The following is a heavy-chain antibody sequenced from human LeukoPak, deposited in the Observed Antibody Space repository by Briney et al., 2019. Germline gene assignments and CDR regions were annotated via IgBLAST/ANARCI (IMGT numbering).Heavy chain of an antibody. D-gene: IGHD6-13*01. CDR2: INPNSGGT. J-gene: IGHJ4*02. Sequence: ASVKVSCKASGATFSSYTISWVRQAPGQGLEWMGRINPNSGGTNYAQKFQGRVTMTRYPSISTASMELCGLTSDAPAVYYCARDGGYGIAAAWIDYWGQGTLVTVSS. V-gene: IGHV1-2*06. CDR3: ARDGGYGIAAAWIDY. CDR1: GATFSSYT.